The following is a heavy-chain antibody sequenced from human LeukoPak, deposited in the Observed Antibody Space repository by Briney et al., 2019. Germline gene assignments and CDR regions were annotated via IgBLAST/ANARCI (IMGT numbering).Heavy chain of an antibody. CDR3: ARDFRDGYNGFDP. CDR2: INAGNGNT. J-gene: IGHJ5*02. D-gene: IGHD5-24*01. CDR1: GYTFTSYA. V-gene: IGHV1-3*01. Sequence: GASVKVSCKASGYTFTSYAMHWVRQAPGQRLEWMGWINAGNGNTKYSQKFQGRVTMTRDTSTSTVYMELSSLRSEDTAVYYCARDFRDGYNGFDPWGQGTLVTVSS.